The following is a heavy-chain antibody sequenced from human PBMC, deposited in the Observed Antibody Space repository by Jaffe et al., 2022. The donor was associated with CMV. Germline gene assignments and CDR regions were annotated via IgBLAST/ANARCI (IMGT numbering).Heavy chain of an antibody. CDR1: GFTFRSYE. CDR3: ARDRAENYDIWRSPRPRTRRSPFDV. D-gene: IGHD3-3*01. V-gene: IGHV3-48*03. J-gene: IGHJ3*01. CDR2: SSSSDSTT. Sequence: EVQLVESGGGLVRPGGSLRLSCATSGFTFRSYEMNWVRQAPGKGLEWVSYISSSDSPIYSSSSDSTTYYADSVKGRFTISRDNAKNSVYLHMTSLRVEDTAVYYCARDRAENYDIWRSPRPRTRRSPFDVWGQGTMVTVSS.